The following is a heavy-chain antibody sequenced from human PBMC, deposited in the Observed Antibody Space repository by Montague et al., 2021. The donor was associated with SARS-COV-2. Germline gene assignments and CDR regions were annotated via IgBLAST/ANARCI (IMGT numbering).Heavy chain of an antibody. J-gene: IGHJ4*02. Sequence: SETLSLTCTVSAGSINNHYWSWIRQTPGKALEWLAYVYFSGTASYNPSLTSRVTISVDTSSNQFSLQLTSVPAADTAVYYCARRPSSGWSFDYWGQGTQASGSS. CDR3: ARRPSSGWSFDY. V-gene: IGHV4-59*08. D-gene: IGHD6-19*01. CDR2: VYFSGTA. CDR1: AGSINNHY.